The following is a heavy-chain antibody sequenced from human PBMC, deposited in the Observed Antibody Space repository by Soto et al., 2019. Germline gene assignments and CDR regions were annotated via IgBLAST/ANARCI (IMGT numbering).Heavy chain of an antibody. CDR2: ISGSTSYT. CDR3: ARDGAFCSGTGSSDYYRHIAF. Sequence: EVQLVESGGGLVKPGGSLRLSCAASGFSFSDYTMNWVRQAPGRGLAWFSSISGSTSYTYYATSLKGRFTVSRYNAEKSLYPKMHSLRAEDTAVYYCARDGAFCSGTGSSDYYRHIAFWSKGTTVTVSS. V-gene: IGHV3-21*01. J-gene: IGHJ6*03. D-gene: IGHD3-3*01. CDR1: GFSFSDYT.